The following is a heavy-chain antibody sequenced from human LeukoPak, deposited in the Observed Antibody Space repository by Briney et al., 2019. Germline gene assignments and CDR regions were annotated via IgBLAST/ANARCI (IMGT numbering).Heavy chain of an antibody. J-gene: IGHJ4*02. D-gene: IGHD5-18*01. CDR2: IYYSGST. CDR3: AREPRGYSYGTQLRYFDY. Sequence: SETLSLTCTVSGGSISSYYWSWIRHPPGKGLEWIGYIYYSGSTNYNPSLKSRVTISVDTSKNQFSLKLSSVTAADTAVYYCAREPRGYSYGTQLRYFDYWGQGTLVTVSS. V-gene: IGHV4-59*01. CDR1: GGSISSYY.